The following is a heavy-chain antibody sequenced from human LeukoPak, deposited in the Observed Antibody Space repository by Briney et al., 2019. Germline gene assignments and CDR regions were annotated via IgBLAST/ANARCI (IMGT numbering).Heavy chain of an antibody. CDR1: GYTLTGYY. CDR2: INPNSGGT. Sequence: ASVKVSCKASGYTLTGYYMHWVRQAPGQGLEWTGWINPNSGGTNYAQKFQGRVTRTRDTSLSTAYMELSRLRSDDTAVYYCARRDDYYDSSGYVNWFDPWGQGTLVTVSS. D-gene: IGHD3-22*01. CDR3: ARRDDYYDSSGYVNWFDP. J-gene: IGHJ5*02. V-gene: IGHV1-2*02.